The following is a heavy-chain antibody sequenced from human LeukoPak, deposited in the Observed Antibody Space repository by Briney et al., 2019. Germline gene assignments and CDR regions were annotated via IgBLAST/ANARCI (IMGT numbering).Heavy chain of an antibody. Sequence: TGGSLRLSCAASGFTFSSYGMSWVRQAPGKGLEWVSAISGSGGSTYYADSVKGRFTISRDNSKNTLYLQMNSLRAEDTAVYYCARGGGSGRWGSAFDMWGQGTMVTVSS. CDR1: GFTFSSYG. CDR3: ARGGGSGRWGSAFDM. J-gene: IGHJ3*02. V-gene: IGHV3-23*01. D-gene: IGHD6-19*01. CDR2: ISGSGGST.